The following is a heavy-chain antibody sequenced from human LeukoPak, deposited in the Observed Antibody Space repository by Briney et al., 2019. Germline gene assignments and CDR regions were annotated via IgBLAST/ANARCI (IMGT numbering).Heavy chain of an antibody. CDR2: IYTSGTT. CDR3: ARVTPRALRLGEFDY. Sequence: SETLSLTCTVSGGSISSGSYYWSWIRQAAGKGLEWIGRIYTSGTTNYNPSLKSRVTISIDTSKNQFSLKLSSVTAADTAVYYCARVTPRALRLGEFDYWGQGTLVTVSS. D-gene: IGHD3-16*01. J-gene: IGHJ4*02. CDR1: GGSISSGSYY. V-gene: IGHV4-61*02.